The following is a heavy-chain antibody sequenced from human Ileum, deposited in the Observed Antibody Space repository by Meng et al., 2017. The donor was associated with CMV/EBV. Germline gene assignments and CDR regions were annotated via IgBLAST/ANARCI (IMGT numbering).Heavy chain of an antibody. CDR3: VRQVVAASFDY. CDR1: CGSITSGNYY. Sequence: VQPQESGPGLVKPSQTPSLTLTVSCGSITSGNYYWSWIRQPPGRGLEWIGYIYYSGSPYYKPSLKSRVTISLDTSKNQFSLNLRSVTATDSAVYYCVRQVVAASFDYWGQGALVTVSS. CDR2: IYYSGSP. V-gene: IGHV4-30-4*08. D-gene: IGHD2-15*01. J-gene: IGHJ4*02.